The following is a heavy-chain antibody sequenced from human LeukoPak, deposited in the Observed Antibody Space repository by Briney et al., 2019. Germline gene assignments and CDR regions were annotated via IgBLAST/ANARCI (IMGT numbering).Heavy chain of an antibody. J-gene: IGHJ6*02. Sequence: GGSLRLSCAASGFTFSSYGMHWVRQAPGKGLEWVAVIWYDGSKKYYADSVKGRFTISKDNSKNTLYLQMNSLRAEDTAVYYCARGSSSWYEPYYYGMDVWGQGITVTVSS. CDR3: ARGSSSWYEPYYYGMDV. CDR1: GFTFSSYG. V-gene: IGHV3-33*01. CDR2: IWYDGSKK. D-gene: IGHD6-13*01.